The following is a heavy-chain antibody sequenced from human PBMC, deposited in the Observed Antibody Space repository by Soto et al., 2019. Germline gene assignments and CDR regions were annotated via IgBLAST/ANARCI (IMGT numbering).Heavy chain of an antibody. V-gene: IGHV4-59*01. CDR3: ARGVATIGP. D-gene: IGHD5-12*01. Sequence: SETLSLTCTVSGDSISSYYWSWIRQPPGKGLEWIGYIYYSGSTNYNPSLKSRVTISVDTPKNQFSLKLTSVTAADTAGYYCARGVATIGPWGKGTLVTVAS. CDR2: IYYSGST. J-gene: IGHJ5*02. CDR1: GDSISSYY.